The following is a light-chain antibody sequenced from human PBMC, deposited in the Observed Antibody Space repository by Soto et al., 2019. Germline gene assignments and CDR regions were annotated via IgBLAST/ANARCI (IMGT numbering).Light chain of an antibody. V-gene: IGKV3-15*01. J-gene: IGKJ1*01. CDR3: QHYNSYSEA. Sequence: EIVMTQSPATLSVSPGERVTLSCRASQDIRSSLAWYQQKPGQAPRLLIYGASIRATGVPATFSGSGSGTEFTLTISNLQPDDFATYYCQHYNSYSEAFGQGTKVDIK. CDR2: GAS. CDR1: QDIRSS.